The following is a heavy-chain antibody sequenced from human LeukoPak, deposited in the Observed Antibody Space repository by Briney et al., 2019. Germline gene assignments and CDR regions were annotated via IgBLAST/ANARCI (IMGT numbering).Heavy chain of an antibody. CDR2: ISYDGSNK. CDR3: ASDPPQGLVWFDP. V-gene: IGHV3-30*03. D-gene: IGHD6-19*01. CDR1: GFTFSSYG. J-gene: IGHJ5*02. Sequence: GGSLRLSCAASGFTFSSYGMHWVRQAPGKGLEWVAVISYDGSNKYYADSVKGRFTISRDNSKNTLYLQMNSLRAEDTAVYYCASDPPQGLVWFDPWGQGTLVTVSS.